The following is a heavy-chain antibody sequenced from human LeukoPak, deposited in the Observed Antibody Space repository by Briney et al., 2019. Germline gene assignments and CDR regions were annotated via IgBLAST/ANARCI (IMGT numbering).Heavy chain of an antibody. J-gene: IGHJ4*02. CDR2: IYYSGST. D-gene: IGHD2-21*01. CDR3: ARARGIAYIDY. V-gene: IGHV4-59*01. CDR1: GGSISSYY. Sequence: SETLSLTCTVSGGSISSYYWSWIRQPPGKGLEWIGYIYYSGSTNYNPSLKSRVTISVDTSKNQFSLKLSSVTAADTAVYYCARARGIAYIDYWGQGTLVTVSS.